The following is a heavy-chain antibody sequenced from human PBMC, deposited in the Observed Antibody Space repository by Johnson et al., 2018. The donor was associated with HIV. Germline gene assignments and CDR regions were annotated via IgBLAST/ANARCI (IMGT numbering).Heavy chain of an antibody. Sequence: VQLMESGGGVVQRGGSLRLSCAASGFTFSSYWMHWVRQAPGKGLVWVSRINSDGSSTSYADSVKGRFTISRDNAKNTLYLQMNSLRSEDTAVYYCAREKVVAATYDAFDIWGQGTMVTVSS. J-gene: IGHJ3*02. CDR3: AREKVVAATYDAFDI. CDR1: GFTFSSYW. D-gene: IGHD2-15*01. V-gene: IGHV3-74*01. CDR2: INSDGSST.